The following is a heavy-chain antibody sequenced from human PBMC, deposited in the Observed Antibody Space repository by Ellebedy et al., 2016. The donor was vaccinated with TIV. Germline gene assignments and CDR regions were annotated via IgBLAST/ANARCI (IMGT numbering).Heavy chain of an antibody. V-gene: IGHV1-2*02. CDR2: IDPTTGGT. CDR1: GYTFTGYY. D-gene: IGHD3-9*01. Sequence: AASVKVSCKASGYTFTGYYIYWVRQAPGQGLEWMGWIDPTTGGTDYARKFQGRVTMTRDTSLSPAYRDLTRLISGDTAISFCARNTIQAVFDPWGQGTLVTVSS. CDR3: ARNTIQAVFDP. J-gene: IGHJ5*02.